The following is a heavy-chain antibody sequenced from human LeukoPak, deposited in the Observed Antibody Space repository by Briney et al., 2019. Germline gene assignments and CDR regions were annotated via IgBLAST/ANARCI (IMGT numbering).Heavy chain of an antibody. Sequence: GGSLRLSCAASGFTVSSNYMSWVRQAPGKGLEWVSVIYSGGSTYYADPVKGRFTISRDDSKNTLYLQMNSLRAEDTAVYYCASYYDSSGYYDYWGQGTLVTVSS. J-gene: IGHJ4*02. D-gene: IGHD3-22*01. CDR1: GFTVSSNY. CDR2: IYSGGST. CDR3: ASYYDSSGYYDY. V-gene: IGHV3-53*01.